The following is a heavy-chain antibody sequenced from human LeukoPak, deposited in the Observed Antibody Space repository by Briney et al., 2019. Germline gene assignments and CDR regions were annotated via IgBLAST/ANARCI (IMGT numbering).Heavy chain of an antibody. CDR1: GDSISTSYY. D-gene: IGHD3-10*01. CDR2: IYHSGST. J-gene: IGHJ4*02. V-gene: IGHV4-39*01. CDR3: ARHYGP. Sequence: SETLSLTCTVSGDSISTSYYWGWIRQPPGKGLEWIGSIYHSGSTYYSPSLKSRVTISVDTSKNQFSLKLNSVTATDTAVYYCARHYGPWGQGTLVTVSS.